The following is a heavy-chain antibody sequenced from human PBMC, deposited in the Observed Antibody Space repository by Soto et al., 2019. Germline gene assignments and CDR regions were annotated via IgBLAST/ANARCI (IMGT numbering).Heavy chain of an antibody. CDR1: GFTFSSYA. V-gene: IGHV3-30-3*01. J-gene: IGHJ4*02. CDR3: ARDWGGNLDY. D-gene: IGHD2-21*01. CDR2: ISYDGSNK. Sequence: QVQLVESGGGVVQPGRSLRLSCAASGFTFSSYAIHLVRQAPGKGLEGVAVISYDGSNKYYADSVKGRFTISRDNSSNTLNRQMNRLRAGDTAVYYCARDWGGNLDYWGQGTLVTVSS.